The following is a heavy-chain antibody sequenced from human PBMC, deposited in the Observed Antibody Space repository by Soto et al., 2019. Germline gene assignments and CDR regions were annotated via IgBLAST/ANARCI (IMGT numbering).Heavy chain of an antibody. D-gene: IGHD3-10*01. CDR1: GYTFTNYA. V-gene: IGHV1-3*01. CDR2: INAGNGNT. CDR3: ARGPLLWGDV. J-gene: IGHJ6*02. Sequence: ASVKVSCKASGYTFTNYAMHWVRQAPGQRLEWMGWINAGNGNTKYSQKFQGRVTITRDTSASTAYMELSSLRYEDTAVYYCARGPLLWGDVWGQGTTITVSS.